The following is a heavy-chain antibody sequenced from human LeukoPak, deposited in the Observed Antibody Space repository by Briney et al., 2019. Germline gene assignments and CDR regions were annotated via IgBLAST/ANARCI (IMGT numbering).Heavy chain of an antibody. CDR3: FRGRLLRSTNYLVY. CDR2: INEYATTI. Sequence: SGGPLRLPCAASGFTFNNYEIHWVRKAPGKGLEGISYINEYATTINYAESVWGRFTIYRDNGQNSVHLQINSLRDEDTAVYYCFRGRLLRSTNYLVYWGQGALVSVSS. D-gene: IGHD2-21*02. J-gene: IGHJ4*02. CDR1: GFTFNNYE. V-gene: IGHV3-48*03.